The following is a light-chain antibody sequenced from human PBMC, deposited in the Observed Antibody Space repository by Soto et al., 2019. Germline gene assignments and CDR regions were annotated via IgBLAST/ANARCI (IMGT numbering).Light chain of an antibody. Sequence: QTVVTQEPSFLVSPGRTVTLTCGLSSGSVSTSYYPSWYQQTPGQAPRTLIYSTNTRSSGVPDRFSGSILGNKAALTITGAQADDEADYYCALYMGSGIWVFGGGTQLTVL. J-gene: IGLJ3*02. CDR2: STN. CDR1: SGSVSTSYY. CDR3: ALYMGSGIWV. V-gene: IGLV8-61*01.